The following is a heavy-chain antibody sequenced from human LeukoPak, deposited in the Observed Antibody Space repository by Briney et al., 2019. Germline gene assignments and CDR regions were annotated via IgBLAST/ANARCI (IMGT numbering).Heavy chain of an antibody. Sequence: GSLRLSCAASGLTFSSYGMHWVRQAPGKGLEWVAVISYDRSNKDYADSVKGRFTISRDNSKNTLYLQMNSLRVEDTAAYYCAKGRRPVVITTPDDHDREYLQHWGQGTLVTVSS. J-gene: IGHJ1*01. CDR1: GLTFSSYG. CDR2: ISYDRSNK. V-gene: IGHV3-30*18. D-gene: IGHD4-23*01. CDR3: AKGRRPVVITTPDDHDREYLQH.